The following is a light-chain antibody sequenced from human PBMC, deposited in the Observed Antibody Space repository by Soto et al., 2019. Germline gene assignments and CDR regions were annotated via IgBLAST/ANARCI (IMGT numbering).Light chain of an antibody. Sequence: QSALTQPRSVSGSPGQSVTISCTGTSSDIGDSNYVCWYQQHPGKAPKLLIYDVTRQPSGVPDRFSGSKSGNTASLTISRVEAGDEADYYCQVWDVSTFHPYLFGTGTKLTVL. CDR3: QVWDVSTFHPYL. CDR2: DVT. CDR1: SSDIGDSNY. J-gene: IGLJ1*01. V-gene: IGLV2-11*01.